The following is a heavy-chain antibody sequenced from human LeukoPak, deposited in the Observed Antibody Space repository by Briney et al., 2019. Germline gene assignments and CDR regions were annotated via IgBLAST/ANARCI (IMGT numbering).Heavy chain of an antibody. CDR1: GFMFSSNW. Sequence: GGSLRLSCAASGFMFSSNWMSWVRLAPGKGLEWVANIKEDGTETYYVDSVKGRFTISRDNAKNSLYLQMYSLRVEDTAVYYCAKEGRSLQTYWGQGTLVTVSS. V-gene: IGHV3-7*03. CDR2: IKEDGTET. CDR3: AKEGRSLQTY. J-gene: IGHJ4*02. D-gene: IGHD5-24*01.